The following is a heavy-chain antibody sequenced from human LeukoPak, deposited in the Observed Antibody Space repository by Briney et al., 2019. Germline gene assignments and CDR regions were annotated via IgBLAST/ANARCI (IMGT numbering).Heavy chain of an antibody. V-gene: IGHV3-23*01. Sequence: GGSLRLSCAASGFTFSSYAMSWVRQAPGKGLEWVSAISGSGGSTYYADSVKGRFTISRDNSKNTLYLQMNSLRAEDTAVYYCAKDRIRYSSGWYYSDYWGQGTLVTVSS. J-gene: IGHJ4*02. CDR2: ISGSGGST. CDR3: AKDRIRYSSGWYYSDY. D-gene: IGHD6-19*01. CDR1: GFTFSSYA.